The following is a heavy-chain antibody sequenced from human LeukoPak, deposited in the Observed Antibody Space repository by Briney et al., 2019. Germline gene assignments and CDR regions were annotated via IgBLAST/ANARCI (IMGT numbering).Heavy chain of an antibody. V-gene: IGHV3-53*01. CDR1: GFTVSSIF. Sequence: GGSLRLSCAASGFTVSSIFMNWVRKAPGKGLEWVSVIYPDGSTYYADSMKGRFTISRDNSEPTLYLQINSLRAEDTAVYYCAGGSLVWQFDYWAQGTLVTVSS. CDR2: IYPDGST. D-gene: IGHD6-13*01. CDR3: AGGSLVWQFDY. J-gene: IGHJ4*02.